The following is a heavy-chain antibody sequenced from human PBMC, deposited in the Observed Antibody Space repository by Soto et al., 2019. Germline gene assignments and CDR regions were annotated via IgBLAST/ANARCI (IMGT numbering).Heavy chain of an antibody. J-gene: IGHJ4*02. D-gene: IGHD3-3*01. CDR1: GFTFRSSA. CDR2: ITASGGST. CDR3: VKRGWDGDDNNFDFWN. V-gene: IGHV3-23*01. Sequence: SLRLSCAASGFTFRSSAMAWVRQAPGKGLEWVSAITASGGSTFYADPVKGRFIISRDNSKNTMYLQVSSLRGEDTAVYFCVKRGWDGDDNNFDFWNWGQGALVTVSS.